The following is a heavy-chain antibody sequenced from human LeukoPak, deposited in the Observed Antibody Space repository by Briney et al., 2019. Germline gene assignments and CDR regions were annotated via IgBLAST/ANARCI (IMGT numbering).Heavy chain of an antibody. V-gene: IGHV3-7*01. J-gene: IGHJ4*02. CDR1: GFTFSNYW. CDR3: ARGQLLLDY. D-gene: IGHD2-2*01. Sequence: PGGSLRLSCAASGFTFSNYWMNWVRQAPGKGLEWVANIKQDGGEKSYVDSVKGRFTISRDNAKNSLYLQMNSLRAEDTAVYYCARGQLLLDYWGQGTLVTVSS. CDR2: IKQDGGEK.